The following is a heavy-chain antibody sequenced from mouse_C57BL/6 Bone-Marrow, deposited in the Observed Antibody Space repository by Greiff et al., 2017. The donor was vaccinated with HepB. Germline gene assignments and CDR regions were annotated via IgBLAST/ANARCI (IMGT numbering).Heavy chain of an antibody. D-gene: IGHD2-4*01. V-gene: IGHV1-76*01. CDR3: ARYDYGRVPYAMDY. CDR1: GYTFTDYY. J-gene: IGHJ4*01. Sequence: QVQLKESGAELVRPGASVKLSCKASGYTFTDYYINWVKQRPGQGLEWIARIYPGSGNTYYNEKFKGKATLTAEKSSSTAYMQLSSLTSEDSAVYFCARYDYGRVPYAMDYWGQGTSVTVSS. CDR2: IYPGSGNT.